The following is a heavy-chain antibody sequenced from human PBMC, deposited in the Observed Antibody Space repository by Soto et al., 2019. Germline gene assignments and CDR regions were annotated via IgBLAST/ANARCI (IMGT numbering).Heavy chain of an antibody. CDR2: ISYDGSNK. CDR3: AKDHVITMIGNWFDP. V-gene: IGHV3-30*18. J-gene: IGHJ5*02. CDR1: GFTFSSYG. Sequence: GGSLRLSCAASGFTFSSYGMHWVRQAPGKGLEWVAVISYDGSNKYYADSVKGRFTISRDNSKNTLYLQMNSLRAEDTAVYYCAKDHVITMIGNWFDPWGQGTLVTVSS. D-gene: IGHD3-22*01.